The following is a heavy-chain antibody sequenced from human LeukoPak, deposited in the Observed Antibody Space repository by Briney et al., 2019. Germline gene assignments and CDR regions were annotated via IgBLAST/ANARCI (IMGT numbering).Heavy chain of an antibody. Sequence: GGSLRLSCAASGFPFDDYGMPWVRQAPGKGLEWVSSISWNSGNIEYADSVKGRFTISRDNAKNSLYLEMSSLRTEDTAFYYCAKAGCSSTTCYANLWGQGTLVTVSS. V-gene: IGHV3-9*01. CDR3: AKAGCSSTTCYANL. CDR1: GFPFDDYG. J-gene: IGHJ5*02. D-gene: IGHD2-2*01. CDR2: ISWNSGNI.